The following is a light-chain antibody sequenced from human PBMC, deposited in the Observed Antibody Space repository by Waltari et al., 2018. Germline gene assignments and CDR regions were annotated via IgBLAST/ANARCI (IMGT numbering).Light chain of an antibody. V-gene: IGKV1D-8*04. CDR3: QQYYTFPPT. CDR1: QGISNY. J-gene: IGKJ1*01. CDR2: GAS. Sequence: VIWMTQSPSLLSASSGDRVIISCRMSQGISNYLAWYQQKPGEAPELLIYGASTLQSGVPSRVRGSGSGTEFTLTISRLQSEDFATYYCQQYYTFPPTFGQGTKVEIK.